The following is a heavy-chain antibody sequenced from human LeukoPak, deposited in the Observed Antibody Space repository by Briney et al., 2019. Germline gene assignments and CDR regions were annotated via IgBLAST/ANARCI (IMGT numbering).Heavy chain of an antibody. CDR3: ARSLTAAAGDY. V-gene: IGHV5-51*01. J-gene: IGHJ4*02. CDR2: IYPADSDI. D-gene: IGHD6-25*01. CDR1: GYSFTSSW. Sequence: GESLKISCKGSGYSFTSSWIGWVRQIPGKGLEWMAIIYPADSDIRYSPSFQGQVTISADKSISTAYLQWSSLKASDTAMYYCARSLTAAAGDYWGQGTLVTVSS.